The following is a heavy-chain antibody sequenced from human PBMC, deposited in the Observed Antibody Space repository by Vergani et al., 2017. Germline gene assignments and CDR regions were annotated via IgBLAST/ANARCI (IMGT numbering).Heavy chain of an antibody. D-gene: IGHD6-13*01. V-gene: IGHV3-30*18. CDR3: AKIPYSSSWYGDWFDP. Sequence: QVVESGGGVVQPGRSLRLSCAGSGFPFSGYGMHWVRQAPGKGLEWVAMITYEGSNVEYADSVNGRFTVSRDNSKNTVYLEMNSLRAGDTAVYYCAKIPYSSSWYGDWFDPWGQGTLVTVSS. CDR1: GFPFSGYG. J-gene: IGHJ5*02. CDR2: ITYEGSNV.